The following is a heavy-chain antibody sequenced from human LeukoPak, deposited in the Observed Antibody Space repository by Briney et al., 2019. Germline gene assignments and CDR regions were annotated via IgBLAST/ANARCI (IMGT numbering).Heavy chain of an antibody. D-gene: IGHD3-3*01. CDR3: ASTTYYDFWSGYFMLNY. CDR2: IYYSGST. J-gene: IGHJ4*02. V-gene: IGHV4-59*01. Sequence: SETLSLTCTVSGGSISSYYWSWIRQPPGEGLEWIGYIYYSGSTNYNPSLKSRVTISVDTSKNQFSLKLSSVTAADTAVYYCASTTYYDFWSGYFMLNYWGQGTLVTVSS. CDR1: GGSISSYY.